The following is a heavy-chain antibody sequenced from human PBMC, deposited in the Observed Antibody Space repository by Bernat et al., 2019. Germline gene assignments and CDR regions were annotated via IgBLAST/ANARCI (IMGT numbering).Heavy chain of an antibody. CDR2: IIPIFGTA. Sequence: QVQLVQSGAEVKKPGSSVKVSCKASGGTFSSYAISWVRQAPGQGLEWMGGIIPIFGTANYAQKFQGRVTITADESTSTAYMELSSLRSEDTAVYYCAREDIVVVPAASKVDENHYYYYYYMDVWGKGTTVTVSS. CDR1: GGTFSSYA. J-gene: IGHJ6*03. D-gene: IGHD2-2*01. CDR3: AREDIVVVPAASKVDENHYYYYYYMDV. V-gene: IGHV1-69*01.